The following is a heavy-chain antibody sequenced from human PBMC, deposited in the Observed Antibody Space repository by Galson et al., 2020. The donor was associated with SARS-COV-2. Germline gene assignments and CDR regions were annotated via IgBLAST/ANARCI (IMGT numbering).Heavy chain of an antibody. Sequence: SETLSLTCGVSGDSISSSNWWNWVRQPPGKGLEWIGEIYHTGDTNYNPSLKSRVTISIDKSKNQFSLRLSSVTAADTAVYYCARDTRRPSDIVATSLPYWGQGTLVTVSS. V-gene: IGHV4-4*02. J-gene: IGHJ4*02. CDR3: ARDTRRPSDIVATSLPY. D-gene: IGHD5-12*01. CDR2: IYHTGDT. CDR1: GDSISSSNW.